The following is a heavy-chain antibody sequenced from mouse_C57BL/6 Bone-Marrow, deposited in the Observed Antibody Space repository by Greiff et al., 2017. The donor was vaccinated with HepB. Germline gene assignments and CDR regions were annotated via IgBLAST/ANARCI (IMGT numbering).Heavy chain of an antibody. D-gene: IGHD2-2*01. CDR3: ARNLWLRIYAMDY. J-gene: IGHJ4*01. Sequence: EVQGVESGAELVRPGSSVKMSCKTSGYTFTSYGINWVKQRPGQGLEWIGYIYIGNGYTEYNEKFKGKATLTSDTSSSTAYMQLSSLTSEDSAIYFCARNLWLRIYAMDYWGQGTSVTVSS. V-gene: IGHV1-58*01. CDR2: IYIGNGYT. CDR1: GYTFTSYG.